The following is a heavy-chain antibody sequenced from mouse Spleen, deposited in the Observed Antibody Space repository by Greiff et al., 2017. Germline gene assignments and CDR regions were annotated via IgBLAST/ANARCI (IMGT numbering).Heavy chain of an antibody. CDR1: GFSLTNYA. J-gene: IGHJ3*01. CDR3: ARIRSYYSNWFAY. Sequence: VKVVESGPGLVAPSQSLSITCTVSGFSLTNYAVHWVRQSPGKGLEWLGVIWSDGSTDYNAAFISRLSISKDNSKSQVFFKMNSLQADDTAIYYCARIRSYYSNWFAYWGQGTLVTVSA. V-gene: IGHV2-4-1*01. CDR2: IWSDGST. D-gene: IGHD2-5*01.